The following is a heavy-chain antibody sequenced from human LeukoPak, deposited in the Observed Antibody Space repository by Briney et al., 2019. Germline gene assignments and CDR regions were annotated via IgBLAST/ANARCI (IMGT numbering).Heavy chain of an antibody. CDR2: IIPILGIA. D-gene: IGHD3/OR15-3a*01. CDR1: GGTFSSYA. J-gene: IGHJ6*02. CDR3: ARDQGLYYYYGMDV. V-gene: IGHV1-69*04. Sequence: EASVKVSCKASGGTFSSYAISWVRQAPGQGLEWMGRIIPILGIANYAQKFQGRVTITADKSTSTAYMELSSLRSEDTAVYYCARDQGLYYYYGMDVWGQGTTVTVSS.